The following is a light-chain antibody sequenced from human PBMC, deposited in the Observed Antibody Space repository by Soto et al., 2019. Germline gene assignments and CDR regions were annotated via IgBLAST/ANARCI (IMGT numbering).Light chain of an antibody. CDR3: QHFGGTTFT. Sequence: ELVLTQSPGTLSLSPGERATLSCRASQTVNNNYLAWYQQIPGQAPRLLISGASGRATGTPDRFSGSASGTDFTLTISRLEPEDFAVYYCQHFGGTTFTFGQGTRLEIK. CDR2: GAS. J-gene: IGKJ5*01. CDR1: QTVNNNY. V-gene: IGKV3-20*01.